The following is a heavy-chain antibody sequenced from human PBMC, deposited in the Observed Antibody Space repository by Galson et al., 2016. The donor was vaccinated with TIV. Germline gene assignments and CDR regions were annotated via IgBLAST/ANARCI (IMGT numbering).Heavy chain of an antibody. J-gene: IGHJ5*02. V-gene: IGHV1-18*01. CDR3: ARDVRGTWTNLDL. CDR1: GYTFTRYS. CDR2: ISVYKGVT. Sequence: SVKVSCKASGYTFTRYSISWVRQAPGQGLEWMGWISVYKGVTNSIQKVQGRFTMTTDISASTAYMELRSLTSDDTAVYYCARDVRGTWTNLDLWGQGTLVTVSS. D-gene: IGHD1-14*01.